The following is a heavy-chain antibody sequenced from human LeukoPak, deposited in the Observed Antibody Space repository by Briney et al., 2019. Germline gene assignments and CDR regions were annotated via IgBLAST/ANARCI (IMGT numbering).Heavy chain of an antibody. CDR3: ARDVGGRETTWPLGYNWFDP. CDR1: GYTFTSYG. V-gene: IGHV1-18*04. Sequence: ASVKVSCKASGYTFTSYGISWFRQAPGQGLEGRGWISAYNGNTNYAQKLQGRVTMTTDTSTSTAYMELRSLRSDDTAVYYCARDVGGRETTWPLGYNWFDPWGQGTLVTVSS. D-gene: IGHD1-26*01. J-gene: IGHJ5*02. CDR2: ISAYNGNT.